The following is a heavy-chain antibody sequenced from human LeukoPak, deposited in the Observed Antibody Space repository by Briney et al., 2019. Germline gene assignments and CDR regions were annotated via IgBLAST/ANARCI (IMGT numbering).Heavy chain of an antibody. CDR2: FDPEDGET. D-gene: IGHD6-19*01. CDR3: ATRRTQQWLVLGSWYFDL. V-gene: IGHV1-24*01. CDR1: GYTLTELS. J-gene: IGHJ2*01. Sequence: ASVKVSCKVSGYTLTELSMYWVRQAPGKGLEWMGGFDPEDGETIYAQKFQGRVTMTEDTSTDTAYMELSSLRSEDTAVYYCATRRTQQWLVLGSWYFDLWGRATLVTVSS.